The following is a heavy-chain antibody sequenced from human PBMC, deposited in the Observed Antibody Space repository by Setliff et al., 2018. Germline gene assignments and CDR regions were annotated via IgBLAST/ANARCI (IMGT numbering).Heavy chain of an antibody. D-gene: IGHD1-26*01. CDR2: INWNGGST. CDR1: GFTFDDYG. V-gene: IGHV3-20*04. Sequence: GGSLRLSCAASGFTFDDYGMTWVRQAPGKGLEWVSGINWNGGSTGYADSVKGRFTISRDNAKNSLYLQLNSLRAEDTAVYYCARELAGIISGSYYPDAFDIWGQGTMVTVSS. CDR3: ARELAGIISGSYYPDAFDI. J-gene: IGHJ3*02.